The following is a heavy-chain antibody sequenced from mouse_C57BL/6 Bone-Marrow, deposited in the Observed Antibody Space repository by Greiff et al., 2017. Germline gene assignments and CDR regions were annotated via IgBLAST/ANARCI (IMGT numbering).Heavy chain of an antibody. D-gene: IGHD4-1*01. CDR2: IRSKSNNYAT. CDR1: GFSFNTYA. CDR3: VRDWEGFDY. V-gene: IGHV10-1*01. Sequence: EVQLLESGGGLVQPKGSLKLSCAASGFSFNTYAMNWVRQAPGKGLEWVARIRSKSNNYATYYADSVKDRFTISRDDSESMLYLQMNNLKTEDTAMYYCVRDWEGFDYWGQGTTLTVSS. J-gene: IGHJ2*01.